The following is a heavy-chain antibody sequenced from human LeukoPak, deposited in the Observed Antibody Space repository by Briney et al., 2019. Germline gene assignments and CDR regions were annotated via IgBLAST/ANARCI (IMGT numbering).Heavy chain of an antibody. D-gene: IGHD3-22*01. V-gene: IGHV1-69*13. CDR1: GGTFSSYA. CDR2: IIPIFGTA. CDR3: AREGGDSSGYYFVDAFDI. J-gene: IGHJ3*02. Sequence: SVKVSCKASGGTFSSYAISWVRQAPGQGLEWMGGIIPIFGTANYAQKFQGRVTITADESTSTAYMELSSLRSEDTAVYYCAREGGDSSGYYFVDAFDIWGQGTMVTVSS.